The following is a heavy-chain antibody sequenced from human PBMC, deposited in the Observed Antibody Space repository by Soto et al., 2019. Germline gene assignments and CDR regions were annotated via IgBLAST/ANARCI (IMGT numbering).Heavy chain of an antibody. V-gene: IGHV4-39*07. D-gene: IGHD2-2*01. CDR3: ARYVLVPAAITYCYGMDV. Sequence: SSETLSLTCTVSGGSISSTSYYWGWIRQPPGKGLEWIGRIYYSGSTYYNPSLKSRVTISVDTSKNQFSLKLSSVTAADTAVYYCARYVLVPAAITYCYGMDVWGQGTTVTVSS. CDR2: IYYSGST. J-gene: IGHJ6*02. CDR1: GGSISSTSYY.